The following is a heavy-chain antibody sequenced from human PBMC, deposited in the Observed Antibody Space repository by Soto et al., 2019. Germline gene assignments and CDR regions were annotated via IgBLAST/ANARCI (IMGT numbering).Heavy chain of an antibody. CDR1: GGTFSSYA. CDR3: ARDTYSSSPGPLDY. CDR2: IIPIFGTA. Sequence: SVKVSCKASGGTFSSYAISWVRQAPGQGLEWIGGIIPIFGTANYAQKFQGRVTITADESTSTAYMELSSLRSEDTAVYYCARDTYSSSPGPLDYWGQGTLVTVSS. V-gene: IGHV1-69*13. D-gene: IGHD6-6*01. J-gene: IGHJ4*02.